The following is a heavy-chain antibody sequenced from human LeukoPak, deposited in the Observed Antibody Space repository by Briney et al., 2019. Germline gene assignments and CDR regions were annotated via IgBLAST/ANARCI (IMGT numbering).Heavy chain of an antibody. CDR3: ARNLGAVVTPGWAYDI. CDR1: GDSISSAFYY. V-gene: IGHV4-31*03. Sequence: SETLSLTCTVSGDSISSAFYYWSWIRQHPGKGLEWIVYIYHSGTTYYNPSLKTRVTMSLDTSRNQFSLKVYSVTAADTAVYYCARNLGAVVTPGWAYDIWGQGTMVTVSS. CDR2: IYHSGTT. J-gene: IGHJ3*02. D-gene: IGHD4-23*01.